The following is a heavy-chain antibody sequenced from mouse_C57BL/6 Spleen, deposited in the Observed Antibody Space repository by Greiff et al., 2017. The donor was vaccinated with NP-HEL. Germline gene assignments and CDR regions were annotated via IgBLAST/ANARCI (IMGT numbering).Heavy chain of an antibody. CDR3: ARVDSNYAMDY. J-gene: IGHJ4*01. CDR1: GFNIKDYY. V-gene: IGHV14-2*01. Sequence: VQLKESGAELVKPGASVKLSCTASGFNIKDYYMHWVKQRTEQGLEWIGRIDPEDGETKYAPNFQGKATITADTSSNTAYLQLSSLTSEDTAVDYCARVDSNYAMDYWGQGTSVTVAS. CDR2: IDPEDGET. D-gene: IGHD2-5*01.